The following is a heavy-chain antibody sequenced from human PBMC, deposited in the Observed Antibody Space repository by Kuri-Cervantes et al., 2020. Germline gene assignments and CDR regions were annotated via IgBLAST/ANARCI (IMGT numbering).Heavy chain of an antibody. CDR2: IYNTGST. CDR1: GGSISSGDYY. V-gene: IGHV4-30-4*08. CDR3: ARGTAVAGTIDY. J-gene: IGHJ4*02. Sequence: LRLSCTVSGGSISSGDYYWSWIRQPPGKGLEYIGYIYNTGSTFYNPSLKSPFTISIDTSKNQFSLKLSSVTAADTAVYYCARGTAVAGTIDYWGQGTLVTVSS. D-gene: IGHD6-19*01.